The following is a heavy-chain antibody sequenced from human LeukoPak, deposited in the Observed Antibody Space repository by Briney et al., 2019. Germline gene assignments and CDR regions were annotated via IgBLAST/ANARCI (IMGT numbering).Heavy chain of an antibody. D-gene: IGHD1-20*01. CDR1: GYSFTSHW. CDR2: IYPGDSDT. CDR3: ARQDNWSEMGVSFYYYMDV. J-gene: IGHJ6*03. Sequence: HGESLKISCKGTGYSFTSHWITWVRQTPGKGLEWMGTIYPGDSDTRYSPSFQGQVTLSADQSMKTVYLQWSSLKASDTAMYYCARQDNWSEMGVSFYYYMDVWGQGTTVTVSS. V-gene: IGHV5-51*01.